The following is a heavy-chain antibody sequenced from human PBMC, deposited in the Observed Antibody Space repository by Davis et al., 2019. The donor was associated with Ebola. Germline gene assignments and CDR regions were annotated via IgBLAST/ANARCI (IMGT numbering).Heavy chain of an antibody. Sequence: SETLSLTCAVYGGSFSGYYWSWIRQPPGKGLEWLGEINHIGSTNYNPSLKSRVTISVDTSKNQFSLKLTSVTAADTSVYYCATSNWFDPWGQGTLVTVSS. CDR3: ATSNWFDP. V-gene: IGHV4-34*01. J-gene: IGHJ5*02. CDR1: GGSFSGYY. CDR2: INHIGST.